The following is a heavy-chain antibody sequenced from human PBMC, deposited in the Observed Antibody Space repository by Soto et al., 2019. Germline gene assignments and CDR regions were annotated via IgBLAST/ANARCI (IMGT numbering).Heavy chain of an antibody. CDR2: INPNSGGT. J-gene: IGHJ4*02. CDR1: GYTFTGYY. CDR3: AIDGELLWFGELLSFDS. D-gene: IGHD3-10*01. Sequence: ASVKVSCKTSGYTFTGYYMHWVRQAPGQGLEWMGWINPNSGGTNYAQKFQGRVTMTRDTSISTAYMELGRLRSDDTAVYYCAIDGELLWFGELLSFDSWGQGTLVTVSS. V-gene: IGHV1-2*02.